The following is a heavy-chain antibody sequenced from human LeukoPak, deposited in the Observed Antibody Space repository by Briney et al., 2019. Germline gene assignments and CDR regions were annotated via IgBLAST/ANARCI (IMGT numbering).Heavy chain of an antibody. CDR1: GFTFSNAW. D-gene: IGHD1-26*01. CDR3: ASASSIKSGSYFIDY. J-gene: IGHJ4*02. V-gene: IGHV3-15*01. Sequence: GGALRLSCAASGFTFSNAWMSWVRQAPGKGLEGVGRIKSKTDGGTIDYAARVKGRFTILREDSESMLYLQMDSLKTEDTAMYYCASASSIKSGSYFIDYWGQGTLVTVSS. CDR2: IKSKTDGGTI.